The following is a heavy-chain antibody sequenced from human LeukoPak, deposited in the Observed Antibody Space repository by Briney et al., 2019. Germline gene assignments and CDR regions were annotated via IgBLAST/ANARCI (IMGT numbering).Heavy chain of an antibody. CDR2: TNPDSGGT. Sequence: ASVKVSCKAFGYTFTGYYLHWVRQAPGQGLEWMGCTNPDSGGTNLAQKFQGRVTMTRDTSINTAFMELSTLRSDDTAVYYCTRDLRGLNDYFDYWGQGTLVTVSS. CDR1: GYTFTGYY. CDR3: TRDLRGLNDYFDY. J-gene: IGHJ4*02. V-gene: IGHV1-2*02. D-gene: IGHD3-10*01.